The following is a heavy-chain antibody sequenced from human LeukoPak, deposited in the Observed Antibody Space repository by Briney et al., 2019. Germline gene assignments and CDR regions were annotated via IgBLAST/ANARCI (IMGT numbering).Heavy chain of an antibody. V-gene: IGHV3-30*18. Sequence: PGRSLRLSCAASGFTFSSYGMHWVRQAPGKGLEWVAVISYDGSNKYYADSVKGRSTISRDNSKNTLYLQMNSLRAEDTAVYYCAKAGSWYGRAIDYWGQGTLVTVSS. J-gene: IGHJ4*02. CDR1: GFTFSSYG. CDR3: AKAGSWYGRAIDY. CDR2: ISYDGSNK. D-gene: IGHD6-13*01.